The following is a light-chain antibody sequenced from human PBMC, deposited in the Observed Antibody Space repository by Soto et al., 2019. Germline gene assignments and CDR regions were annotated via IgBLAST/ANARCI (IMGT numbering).Light chain of an antibody. CDR1: QGISSW. J-gene: IGKJ5*01. V-gene: IGKV1-12*01. CDR3: QQANSFPYT. CDR2: AAS. Sequence: DIRMTQSPSSVSVSVGDRVTITCRASQGISSWLAWYQQRQGKAPRLLIYAASTLESGVPSRFSGSGYGTAFNLTINSLQPEDFATYYCQQANSFPYTFGQGTRLEIK.